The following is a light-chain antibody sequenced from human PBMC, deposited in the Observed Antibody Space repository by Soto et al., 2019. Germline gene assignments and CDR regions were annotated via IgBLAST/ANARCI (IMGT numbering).Light chain of an antibody. V-gene: IGLV1-47*02. Sequence: QSVLTQPPSASGTTRQRVTITCSGSSSNIGSNYVYWYQQLAGTAPKLLIYGDSQRPSGVPDRFSGSKSGTSASLAISGLRSEDEADYYCTAWDSSLSAVLFGGGTKLTVL. CDR3: TAWDSSLSAVL. CDR1: SSNIGSNY. CDR2: GDS. J-gene: IGLJ3*02.